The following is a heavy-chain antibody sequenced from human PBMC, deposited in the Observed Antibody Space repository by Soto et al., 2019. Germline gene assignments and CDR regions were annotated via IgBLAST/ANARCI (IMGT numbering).Heavy chain of an antibody. V-gene: IGHV5-51*01. CDR3: ERTGGDHQQNYFDH. D-gene: IGHD3-16*01. CDR1: GYSFTSYW. CDR2: IYPGDSDT. Sequence: GESLKISCKGSGYSFTSYWIAWVRQMPGKGLEWMGSIYPGDSDTKYSPSFKGQVTISVDKYISTAYLKWSSLKASDNGMYYCERTGGDHQQNYFDHWGQATLVTVSS. J-gene: IGHJ4*02.